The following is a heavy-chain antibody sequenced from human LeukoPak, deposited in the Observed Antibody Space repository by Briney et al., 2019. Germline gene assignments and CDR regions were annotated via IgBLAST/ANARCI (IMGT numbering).Heavy chain of an antibody. V-gene: IGHV3-21*01. D-gene: IGHD3-22*01. CDR1: GFTFSSYS. CDR3: ARLRRNSDRSGFYYYYDN. J-gene: IGHJ4*02. Sequence: GGSLRLSCAASGFTFSSYSFNWVRQAPGKGLEWVSSVNTISSYIYYADSVKGRFTISRDNVENSVYLKMNSLRAEDSAVYYCARLRRNSDRSGFYYYYDNWGQGTLVTVSS. CDR2: VNTISSYI.